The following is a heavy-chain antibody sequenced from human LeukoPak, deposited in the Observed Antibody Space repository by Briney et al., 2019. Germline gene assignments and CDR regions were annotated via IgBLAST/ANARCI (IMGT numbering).Heavy chain of an antibody. CDR3: ARVAARSRGYSSSWYYFDY. CDR1: GGSINSDY. J-gene: IGHJ4*02. CDR2: IYYSGST. D-gene: IGHD6-13*01. Sequence: PSETLSLTCTVSGGSINSDYWSWIRQPPGKGLEWIGYIYYSGSTNYNPSLKSRVTISVDTSKNQFSLKLSSVTAADTAVYYCARVAARSRGYSSSWYYFDYWGQGTLVTVSS. V-gene: IGHV4-59*01.